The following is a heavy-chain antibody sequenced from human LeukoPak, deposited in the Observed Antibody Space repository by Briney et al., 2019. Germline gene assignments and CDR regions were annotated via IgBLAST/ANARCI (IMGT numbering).Heavy chain of an antibody. Sequence: ASVMVSCKASGYTFTSYGISWVRQAPGQGVEWMGWISDYNGNTNYAQKLQGRVTMTTDTSTSTAYMELRSLRSDDTAVYYCARDRVAVHPWDYWGQGALVTVSS. J-gene: IGHJ4*02. CDR3: ARDRVAVHPWDY. D-gene: IGHD6-19*01. CDR2: ISDYNGNT. CDR1: GYTFTSYG. V-gene: IGHV1-18*01.